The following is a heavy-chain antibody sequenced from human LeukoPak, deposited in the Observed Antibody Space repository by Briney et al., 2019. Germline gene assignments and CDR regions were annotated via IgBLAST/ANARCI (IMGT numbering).Heavy chain of an antibody. CDR1: GYTFTSYG. CDR2: ISAYNSNK. V-gene: IGHV1-18*01. J-gene: IGHJ6*02. CDR3: VRHIKPAGPWDGMDV. D-gene: IGHD1-26*01. Sequence: GASVKVSCKASGYTFTSYGISWVRQAPGQGLEWMGWISAYNSNKNSAEKFQGRVTMTIDTSTSTAYMELRSLKSDDTAVYYCVRHIKPAGPWDGMDVWGQGTTVIVSS.